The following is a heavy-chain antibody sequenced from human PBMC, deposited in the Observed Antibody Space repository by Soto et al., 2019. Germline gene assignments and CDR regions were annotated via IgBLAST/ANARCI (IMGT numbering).Heavy chain of an antibody. V-gene: IGHV1-24*01. CDR3: ATDAWELLRIDI. CDR1: GYTLTELS. Sequence: ASVKVSCKVCGYTLTELSMHWVRQAPGKGLEWMGGFDPEDGETIYAQKFQGRVTMTEDTSTDTAYMELSSLRSEDTAVYYCATDAWELLRIDIWGQGTMVTVSS. D-gene: IGHD1-26*01. J-gene: IGHJ3*02. CDR2: FDPEDGET.